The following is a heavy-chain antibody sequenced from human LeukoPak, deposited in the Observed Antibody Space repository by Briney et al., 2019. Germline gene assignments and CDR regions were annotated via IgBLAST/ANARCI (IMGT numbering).Heavy chain of an antibody. D-gene: IGHD3-3*01. J-gene: IGHJ4*02. CDR2: ISESGGDV. CDR3: ARGARYYDFWSGYLRQYYFDY. V-gene: IGHV3-48*01. CDR1: GFTFSNYR. Sequence: GGSLRLSCAASGFTFSNYRMNWVRQAPGKGPEWVSFISESGGDVYYRDSVKGRFTVSRDNAKNSLYLQMDSLRAEDTAVYFCARGARYYDFWSGYLRQYYFDYWGQGTLVTVSS.